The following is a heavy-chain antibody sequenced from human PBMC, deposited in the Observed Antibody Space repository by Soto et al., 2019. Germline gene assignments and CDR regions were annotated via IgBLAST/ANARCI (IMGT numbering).Heavy chain of an antibody. CDR3: ARESSSGWMLSYNWFDP. V-gene: IGHV6-1*01. Sequence: QVPLQQSGPGLVKPSQTLSLTCAISGDSVSSNSAAWNWIRQSPSRGLEWLGRTYYRSKWYNDYAVSVKSRITINPDTSNNQFSLQLNSVTPEDTAVYYCARESSSGWMLSYNWFDPWGQGTLVTVSS. CDR2: TYYRSKWYN. CDR1: GDSVSSNSAA. J-gene: IGHJ5*02. D-gene: IGHD6-19*01.